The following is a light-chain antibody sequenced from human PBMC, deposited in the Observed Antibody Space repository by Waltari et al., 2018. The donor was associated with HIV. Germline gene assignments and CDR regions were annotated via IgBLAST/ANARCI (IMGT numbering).Light chain of an antibody. V-gene: IGLV2-23*02. CDR2: EVS. Sequence: QSALTQPASVSGSPGQSITISCTGTSSDVGGYNLVSWYQQHPGKAPKLMIYEVSKRTSWVSYRFSGYKSGNTASLTISGLQAEDEADYYCCAYAGSTTYVIFGGGTKLTVL. CDR3: CAYAGSTTYVI. J-gene: IGLJ2*01. CDR1: SSDVGGYNL.